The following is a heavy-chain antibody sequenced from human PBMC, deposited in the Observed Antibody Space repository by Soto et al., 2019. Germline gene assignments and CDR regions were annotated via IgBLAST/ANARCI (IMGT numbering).Heavy chain of an antibody. CDR3: ARDNYYDSSGLFDY. D-gene: IGHD3-22*01. J-gene: IGHJ4*02. V-gene: IGHV3-23*01. Sequence: GGSLRLSCAASGFTFSSYAMSWVRQAPGKGLEWVSAISGSGGSTYYADSVKGRFTISRDNSKNTLYLQMNSLRAEDTAVYYCARDNYYDSSGLFDYWGQGTLVTVSS. CDR1: GFTFSSYA. CDR2: ISGSGGST.